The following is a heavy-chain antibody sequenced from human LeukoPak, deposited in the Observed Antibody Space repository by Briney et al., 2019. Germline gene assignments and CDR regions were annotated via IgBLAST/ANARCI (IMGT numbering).Heavy chain of an antibody. Sequence: KASETLSLTRTVSGGSIRSRSYYWGWIRQPPGKGLEWIGSIYYNGSTYYNPSLKSRVTISVDTSKNQFSLKLSSVTAADTAVYYCARLGRSRIAARPYYYYYMDVWGKGTTVTVSS. CDR2: IYYNGST. D-gene: IGHD6-13*01. J-gene: IGHJ6*03. CDR3: ARLGRSRIAARPYYYYYMDV. V-gene: IGHV4-39*01. CDR1: GGSIRSRSYY.